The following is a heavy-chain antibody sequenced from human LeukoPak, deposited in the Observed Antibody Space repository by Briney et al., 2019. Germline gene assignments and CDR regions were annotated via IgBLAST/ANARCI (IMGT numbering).Heavy chain of an antibody. D-gene: IGHD6-19*01. J-gene: IGHJ6*02. CDR2: INPSGGST. CDR3: ARNGVIAVADPDYYYYGMDV. Sequence: GASVKVSCKASGYTFTSYYMHWVRQAPGQGLEWMGIINPSGGSTSYAQKFQGRVTMTTDTSTSTAYMELRSPRSDDTAVYYCARNGVIAVADPDYYYYGMDVWGQGTTVTVSS. CDR1: GYTFTSYY. V-gene: IGHV1-46*01.